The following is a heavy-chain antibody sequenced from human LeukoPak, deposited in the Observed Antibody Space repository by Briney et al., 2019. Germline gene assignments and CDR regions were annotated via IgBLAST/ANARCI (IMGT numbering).Heavy chain of an antibody. CDR1: GFTFSSYA. CDR2: ISGSGGST. CDR3: AKEECTNGVCYIGRLFDY. D-gene: IGHD2-8*01. Sequence: GGSLRLSCAASGFTFSSYAMSWVRQAPGKGLEWVSAISGSGGSTYYADSVKGRFTISRDNSKNTLYLQMNSLRAEDTAVYYCAKEECTNGVCYIGRLFDYWGQGPLVTVSS. V-gene: IGHV3-23*01. J-gene: IGHJ4*02.